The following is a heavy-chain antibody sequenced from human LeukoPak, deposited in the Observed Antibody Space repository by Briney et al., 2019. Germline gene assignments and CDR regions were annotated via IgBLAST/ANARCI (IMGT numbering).Heavy chain of an antibody. CDR3: ARESVDDILTGIDAFDI. Sequence: GGSLRLSCAASGFTFSSYAMHWVRQAPGKGLEWVAVISYDGSNKYYADSVKGRFTISRDNSKNTLYLQMNSLRAEDTAVYYCARESVDDILTGIDAFDIWGQGTMVTVSS. J-gene: IGHJ3*02. V-gene: IGHV3-30-3*01. CDR2: ISYDGSNK. CDR1: GFTFSSYA. D-gene: IGHD3-9*01.